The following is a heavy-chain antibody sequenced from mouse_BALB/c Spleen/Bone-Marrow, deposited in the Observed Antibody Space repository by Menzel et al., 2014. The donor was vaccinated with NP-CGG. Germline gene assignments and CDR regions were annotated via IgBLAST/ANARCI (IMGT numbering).Heavy chain of an antibody. CDR3: ARGGYGYAYYYAMDY. D-gene: IGHD2-2*01. CDR2: ISTYYGNT. CDR1: SYTFTDYA. V-gene: IGHV1-67*01. Sequence: QVQLQQSGPELVRPGVSVKISCKGSSYTFTDYAMHWVKQSHAKSLEWIGVISTYYGNTNYNQKFKGKATMTVDKSSSTAYMELARLTSEDSAVYYCARGGYGYAYYYAMDYWVKEPQSPSPQ. J-gene: IGHJ4*01.